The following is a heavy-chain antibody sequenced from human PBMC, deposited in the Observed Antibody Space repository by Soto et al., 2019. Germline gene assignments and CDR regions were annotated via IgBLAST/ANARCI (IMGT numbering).Heavy chain of an antibody. D-gene: IGHD5-12*01. CDR2: ISLYSDGT. Sequence: ASVKVSCKTSGYTFSNYGITWVRQAPGQPLEWLGWISLYSDGTNYAQKFQGRVSMTTDTSTTTAYLEVNGLTSDDTAVFYCTRKVATFNFNLWGQGTQVTVSS. CDR1: GYTFSNYG. J-gene: IGHJ4*02. V-gene: IGHV1-18*01. CDR3: TRKVATFNFNL.